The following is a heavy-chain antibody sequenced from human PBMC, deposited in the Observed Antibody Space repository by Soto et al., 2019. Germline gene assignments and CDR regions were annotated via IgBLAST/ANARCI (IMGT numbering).Heavy chain of an antibody. D-gene: IGHD4-17*01. V-gene: IGHV3-30*18. Sequence: QVQLVESGGGVVQPGSSLRLSCAASGFTFSSYGMHWVRQAPGKGLEWVAVISYDGSNKYYADSVKGRFTISRDNSKNTLYLQMYSLRAEDTAVYYCAKDHSTVTARRYFDYWGQGTLVTVSS. J-gene: IGHJ4*02. CDR1: GFTFSSYG. CDR3: AKDHSTVTARRYFDY. CDR2: ISYDGSNK.